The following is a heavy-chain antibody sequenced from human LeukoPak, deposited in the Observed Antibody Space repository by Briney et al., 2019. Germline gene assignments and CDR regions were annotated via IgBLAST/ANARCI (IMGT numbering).Heavy chain of an antibody. CDR2: ISYDGSNK. J-gene: IGHJ5*02. CDR3: AKGGVGGDGRNWFDP. Sequence: GGSLRLSCAASGFTFSSYGMHWVRQAPGKGLEWVAVISYDGSNKYYADSVKGRFTISRDNSKNTLYLQMNSLRAEDTAVYYCAKGGVGGDGRNWFDPWGQGTLVTVSS. CDR1: GFTFSSYG. V-gene: IGHV3-30*18. D-gene: IGHD2-21*02.